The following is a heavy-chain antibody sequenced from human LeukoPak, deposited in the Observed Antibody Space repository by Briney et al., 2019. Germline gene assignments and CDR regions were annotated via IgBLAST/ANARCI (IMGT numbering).Heavy chain of an antibody. CDR3: ARGEDEGVVPAAVDY. V-gene: IGHV4-30-4*08. CDR2: IYYSGST. CDR1: GGSISSGDYY. Sequence: SQTLSLTCTVSGGSISSGDYYWSWIRQPPGKGLEWIGYIYYSGSTYYNPSLKSRVTMSVDTSKNQFSLKLSSVTAADTAVYYCARGEDEGVVPAAVDYWGQGTLVTVSS. D-gene: IGHD2-2*01. J-gene: IGHJ4*02.